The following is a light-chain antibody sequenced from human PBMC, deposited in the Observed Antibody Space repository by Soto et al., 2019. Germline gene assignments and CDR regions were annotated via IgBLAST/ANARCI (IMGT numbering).Light chain of an antibody. CDR2: TAS. J-gene: IGKJ4*01. CDR3: QQYESFPLT. CDR1: QGINKF. Sequence: DIQMTQSPSSLSASVRDSVTITCRASQGINKFLAWFQQKPGTAPKSLISTASRLQSGVPSRFSGSGSGTHFTLTINNLQPVDFATYYCQQYESFPLTFGGGTRVEIK. V-gene: IGKV1-16*01.